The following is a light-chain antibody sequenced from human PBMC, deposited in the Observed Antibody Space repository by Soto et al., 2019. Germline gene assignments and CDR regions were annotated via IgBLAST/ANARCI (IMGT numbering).Light chain of an antibody. V-gene: IGKV2-30*02. J-gene: IGKJ1*01. CDR3: MQGTHWPPWT. Sequence: DVVMTQSPLSLPVTLGQPASISCRSSQRLLHSDGNTYLNWFQQRPGQSPRRLIYRVSNRDSGVPARFSGSGSGTDFTLKISRVEAEDVGVYYCMQGTHWPPWTFGQGTKVEIK. CDR2: RVS. CDR1: QRLLHSDGNTY.